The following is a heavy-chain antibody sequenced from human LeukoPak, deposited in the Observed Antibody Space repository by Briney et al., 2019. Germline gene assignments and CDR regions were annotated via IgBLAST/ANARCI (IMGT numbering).Heavy chain of an antibody. CDR3: ARANIAAAVTNWFDP. CDR1: GGSISSGGYY. D-gene: IGHD6-13*01. V-gene: IGHV4-30-2*01. J-gene: IGHJ5*02. CDR2: IYHSGST. Sequence: SETLSLTCTVAGGSISSGGYYWSWIRQPPGKGLEWIGYIYHSGSTYYNPSLKSRVTISVDRSKNQFSLKLSSVTAADTAVYYCARANIAAAVTNWFDPWGQGTLVTVSS.